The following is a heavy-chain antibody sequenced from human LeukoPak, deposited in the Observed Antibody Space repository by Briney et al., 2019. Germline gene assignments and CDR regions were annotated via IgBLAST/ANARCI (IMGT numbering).Heavy chain of an antibody. CDR1: GYSFTDSY. V-gene: IGHV1-2*02. CDR3: ARADRLDGGPYLIGP. CDR2: INPNSGVT. D-gene: IGHD2-21*01. Sequence: GASVKVSCKTSGYSFTDSYMHWVRQAPGQGLEWMGWINPNSGVTSSAQKFQGRVTMARDTSITTVYMEVSWLTSDDTAIYYCARADRLDGGPYLIGPWGQGTLVTVSS. J-gene: IGHJ5*02.